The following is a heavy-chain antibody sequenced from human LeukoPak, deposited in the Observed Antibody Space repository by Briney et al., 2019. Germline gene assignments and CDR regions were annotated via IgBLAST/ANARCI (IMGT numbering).Heavy chain of an antibody. Sequence: SETLSLTCGVYGGSFSGYYWSWIGQPPGKGLEGIGGINHSGSTNYTPSLKSRLTISVDPSKNQFSLKLNSVTAADTAVSFCARHIVGIGMYYFDQWGQGTLVTVSS. D-gene: IGHD2-21*01. CDR1: GGSFSGYY. CDR3: ARHIVGIGMYYFDQ. V-gene: IGHV4-34*01. CDR2: INHSGST. J-gene: IGHJ4*02.